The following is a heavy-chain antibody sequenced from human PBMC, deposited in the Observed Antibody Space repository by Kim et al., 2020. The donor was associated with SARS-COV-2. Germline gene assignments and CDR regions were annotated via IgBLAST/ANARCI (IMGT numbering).Heavy chain of an antibody. Sequence: GGTLRLSCAASRFTFSDYDMHWVRQPPGKGLEWVAVISFDGSKRHYADHVKCRFTVSRDNFEDTLFLQMNSLRPEDTAIYYCAKVAFNWNREDGLDMWGPETLVLVSS. CDR1: RFTFSDYD. CDR2: ISFDGSKR. J-gene: IGHJ3*02. D-gene: IGHD1-20*01. V-gene: IGHV3-30*18. CDR3: AKVAFNWNREDGLDM.